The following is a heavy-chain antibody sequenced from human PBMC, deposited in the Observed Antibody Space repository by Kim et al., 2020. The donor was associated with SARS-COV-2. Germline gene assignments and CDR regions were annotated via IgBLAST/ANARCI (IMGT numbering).Heavy chain of an antibody. Sequence: ADSVKGRFTISRDNAKNSLYLQMNSLRAEDTALYYCAKDMGPMVRGVSRYWGQGTLVTVSS. D-gene: IGHD3-10*01. V-gene: IGHV3-9*01. J-gene: IGHJ4*02. CDR3: AKDMGPMVRGVSRY.